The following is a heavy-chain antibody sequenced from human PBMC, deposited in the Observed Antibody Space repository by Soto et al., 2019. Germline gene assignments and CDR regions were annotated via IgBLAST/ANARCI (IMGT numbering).Heavy chain of an antibody. CDR1: GFTVSSNY. J-gene: IGHJ4*02. CDR3: ARVNGHYEFWSGYFDY. V-gene: IGHV3-53*01. CDR2: IYSGGST. Sequence: GGSLRLSCAASGFTVSSNYMSWVRQAPGKGLEWVSVIYSGGSTYYADSVKGRFTISRDNSKNTLYLQMNSLRAEDTAVYYCARVNGHYEFWSGYFDYWGQGTLVTVSS. D-gene: IGHD3-3*01.